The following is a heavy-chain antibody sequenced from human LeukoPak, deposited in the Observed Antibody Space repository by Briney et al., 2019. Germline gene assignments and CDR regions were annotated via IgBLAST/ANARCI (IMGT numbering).Heavy chain of an antibody. J-gene: IGHJ3*02. CDR3: TTFVHAAFLI. CDR1: GFTSSNAG. CDR2: IRSKSDGGTR. V-gene: IGHV3-15*01. Sequence: GGSLRLSCAVSGFTSSNAGMSWVRQAPGKGLEWVGRIRSKSDGGTRAYAAPVKVRFTISRDDSRNTLYLHMHSLKPEDRAVDSCTTFVHAAFLIWGQGTMVTVPS.